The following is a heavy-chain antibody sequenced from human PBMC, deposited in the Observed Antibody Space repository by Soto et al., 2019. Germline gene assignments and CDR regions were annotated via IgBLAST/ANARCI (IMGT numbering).Heavy chain of an antibody. J-gene: IGHJ4*01. D-gene: IGHD6-13*01. CDR1: GGTFSSYR. Sequence: QVQLVQSGAEMRRPGSSVKVSCKASGGTFSSYRINWVRQAPGQGLALVGGIVPIYRTADYAQKFQGRVTITADESARTAYMELRGLKSQDTAVYYCARDSGAKLSSSWGHGTLVTVSS. V-gene: IGHV1-69*01. CDR3: ARDSGAKLSSS. CDR2: IVPIYRTA.